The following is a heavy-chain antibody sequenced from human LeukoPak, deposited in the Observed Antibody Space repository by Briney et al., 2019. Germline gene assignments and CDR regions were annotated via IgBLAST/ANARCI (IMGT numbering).Heavy chain of an antibody. CDR3: AKAPPNYYDSSGGPFDY. D-gene: IGHD3-22*01. J-gene: IGHJ4*02. CDR2: ISYDGNNK. Sequence: GRSLRLSCAASGFTFSSYSMHWVRQAPGKGLEWVTVISYDGNNKYYADSVKGRFTISRDNSKNTLYLQMNSLRAEDTAVYYCAKAPPNYYDSSGGPFDYWGQGTLVTVSS. CDR1: GFTFSSYS. V-gene: IGHV3-30-3*01.